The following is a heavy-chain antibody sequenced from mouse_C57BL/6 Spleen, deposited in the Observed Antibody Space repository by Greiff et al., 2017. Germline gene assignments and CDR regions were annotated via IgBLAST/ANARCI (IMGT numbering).Heavy chain of an antibody. CDR2: IYPGDGDT. CDR1: GYAFSSSW. D-gene: IGHD2-4*01. J-gene: IGHJ4*01. CDR3: ARAGDYAYYAMDY. Sequence: VQLQEPGPELVKPGASVKISCKASGYAFSSSWMNWVKQRPGKGLEWIGRIYPGDGDTNYNGKFKGKATLTADKSSSTAYMQLSSLTSEDSAVYFCARAGDYAYYAMDYWGQGTSVTVSS. V-gene: IGHV1-82*01.